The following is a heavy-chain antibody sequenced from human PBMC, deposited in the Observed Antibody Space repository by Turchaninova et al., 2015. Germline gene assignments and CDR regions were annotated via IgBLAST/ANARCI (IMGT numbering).Heavy chain of an antibody. J-gene: IGHJ4*02. CDR2: IRGGKSSM. CDR1: GFTFSDFG. Sequence: EVHLVESGGGLAQPGGSLRLSCTTSGFTFSDFGMNWVRQAPGRGLEGLSNIRGGKSSMYDADSVKGRFNVSRDNAKNSLYLQMNSLRAEDTAVYYCAREWDSWGQGILVTVSS. V-gene: IGHV3-48*04. CDR3: AREWDS.